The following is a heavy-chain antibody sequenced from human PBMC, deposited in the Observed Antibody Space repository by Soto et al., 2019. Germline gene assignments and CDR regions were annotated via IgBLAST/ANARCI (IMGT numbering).Heavy chain of an antibody. Sequence: PGGSLRLSCAASGFTFSSYAMHWVRQAPGKGLEWVAVISYDGSNKYYADSVKGRFTISRDNSKNTLYLQMNSLRAEDTAVYYCARTLSPSGYDFEVPLRYGMAVWGQGTTVTVSS. CDR3: ARTLSPSGYDFEVPLRYGMAV. V-gene: IGHV3-30-3*01. D-gene: IGHD5-12*01. J-gene: IGHJ6*02. CDR2: ISYDGSNK. CDR1: GFTFSSYA.